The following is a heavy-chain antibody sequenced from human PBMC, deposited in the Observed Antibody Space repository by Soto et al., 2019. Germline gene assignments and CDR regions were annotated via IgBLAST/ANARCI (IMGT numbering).Heavy chain of an antibody. CDR2: IYYSGST. J-gene: IGHJ6*02. V-gene: IGHV4-59*01. CDR1: GGSLSTYY. CDR3: ASDSRADCDESSGQYYYDYYGMDG. D-gene: IGHD3-22*01. Sequence: SETLSLTCTVSGGSLSTYYWSWIRQPPGKGLEWIGYIYYSGSTNYNPSLKSRVTRSVDTSKNQFSLKVSSVTAADTAVYYCASDSRADCDESSGQYYYDYYGMDGWGQGATVTVS.